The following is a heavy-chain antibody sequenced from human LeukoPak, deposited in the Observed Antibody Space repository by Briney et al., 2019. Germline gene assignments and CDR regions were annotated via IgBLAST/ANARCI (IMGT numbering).Heavy chain of an antibody. CDR2: INHSGST. CDR3: ARGRGGTMIVVPTNSDY. Sequence: PSETLSLTCAVYGGSFSGYYWSWIRQPPGKGLEWIGEINHSGSTNYNPSLKSRVTISVDTSKNQFSLKLSSVTAADTAVYYCARGRGGTMIVVPTNSDYWGQGTLVTVSS. CDR1: GGSFSGYY. V-gene: IGHV4-34*01. J-gene: IGHJ4*02. D-gene: IGHD3-22*01.